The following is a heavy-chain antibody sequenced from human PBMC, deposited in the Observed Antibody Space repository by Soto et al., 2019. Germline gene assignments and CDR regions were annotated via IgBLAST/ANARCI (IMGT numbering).Heavy chain of an antibody. J-gene: IGHJ6*02. Sequence: PGGSLRLSCEASGFTLTTYTMNWVRQASGKGLEWVSSITSSSGHIYYADSVKGRLTISRDNARNSLYLQMNGLRAEDTAVYYCVRERGLSSFYGMDVWGQGTTVTVSS. CDR1: GFTLTTYT. CDR3: VRERGLSSFYGMDV. CDR2: ITSSSGHI. V-gene: IGHV3-21*01. D-gene: IGHD3-10*01.